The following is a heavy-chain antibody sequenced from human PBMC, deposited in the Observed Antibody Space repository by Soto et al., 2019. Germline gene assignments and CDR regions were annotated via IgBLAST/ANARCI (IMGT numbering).Heavy chain of an antibody. CDR3: AGHGDYDYFDY. V-gene: IGHV4-59*08. J-gene: IGHJ4*02. CDR1: GGSISSYY. CDR2: IYYSGST. Sequence: QVQLQESGPGLVKPSETLSLTCTVSGGSISSYYWSWIRQPPGKGLEWIGYIYYSGSTNYNPSLKSRVTISVDTSKNQFSLKLSSVTAADTAVYYYAGHGDYDYFDYWGQGTLVTVSS. D-gene: IGHD4-17*01.